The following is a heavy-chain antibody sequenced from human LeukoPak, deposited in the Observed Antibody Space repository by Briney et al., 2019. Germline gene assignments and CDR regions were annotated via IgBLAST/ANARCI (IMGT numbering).Heavy chain of an antibody. CDR2: IIPIFGTA. J-gene: IGHJ5*02. V-gene: IGHV1-69*05. CDR1: GGTFSSYA. D-gene: IGHD3-22*01. Sequence: EASVKVSCKASGGTFSSYAISWVRQAPGQGLEWMGGIIPIFGTANYAQKFQGRVTITTDESTSTAYMELSSLRSEDTAVYYCARENTMIVVVRNNWFDPWGQGTQVTVSS. CDR3: ARENTMIVVVRNNWFDP.